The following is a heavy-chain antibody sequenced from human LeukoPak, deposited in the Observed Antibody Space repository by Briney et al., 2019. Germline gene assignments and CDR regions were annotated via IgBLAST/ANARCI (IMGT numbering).Heavy chain of an antibody. V-gene: IGHV4-39*01. CDR2: IYYSGST. Sequence: SVTLSLTCTVSGGSISSSSYYWGWIRQPPGKGLEWIGSIYYSGSTYYNPSLKSRVTISVDTSKNQFSLKLSSVTAADTAVYYCARLEAAVAGTGFDYWGQGTLVTASS. CDR1: GGSISSSSYY. CDR3: ARLEAAVAGTGFDY. D-gene: IGHD6-19*01. J-gene: IGHJ4*02.